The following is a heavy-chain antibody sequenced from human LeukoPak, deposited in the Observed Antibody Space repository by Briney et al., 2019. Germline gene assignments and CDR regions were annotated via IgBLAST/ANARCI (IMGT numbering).Heavy chain of an antibody. D-gene: IGHD3-22*01. V-gene: IGHV1-69*01. CDR2: IIPIFGTA. CDR1: GGTFSSYA. J-gene: IGHJ4*02. Sequence: SVKVSCKASGGTFSSYAISWVGQAPGQGLEWMGGIIPIFGTANYAQKFQGRVTITADESTSTAYMELSSLRSEDTAVYYCARGADSSGYFGYWGQGTLVTVSS. CDR3: ARGADSSGYFGY.